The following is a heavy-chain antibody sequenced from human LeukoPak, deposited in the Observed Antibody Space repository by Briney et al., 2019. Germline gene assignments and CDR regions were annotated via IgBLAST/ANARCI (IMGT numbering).Heavy chain of an antibody. CDR2: IWSDESNK. CDR1: GFTFSNCG. D-gene: IGHD2-15*01. J-gene: IGHJ2*01. CDR3: ARGMVVATTGWYFDL. V-gene: IGHV3-33*01. Sequence: GRSLRLSCAASGFTFSNCGMHWVRQAPGKGLEWVAVIWSDESNKYYADSVKGRFTISRDNFKNTLYLHMNRLRAEDTTVYYCARGMVVATTGWYFDLWGRGTLVTVSS.